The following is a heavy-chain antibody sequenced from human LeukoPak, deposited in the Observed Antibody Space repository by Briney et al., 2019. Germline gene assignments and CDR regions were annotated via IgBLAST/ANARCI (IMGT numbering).Heavy chain of an antibody. J-gene: IGHJ4*02. CDR3: ARVGRKYCYGRACFNPLDY. V-gene: IGHV4-4*07. Sequence: SETLSLTCSVSGDSISSLYWSWVRQPAGEGLEWIGRIYSSGSTNYNPSLKSRVIMSVGTSKNQFSLKLSSVTAADTAVYYCARVGRKYCYGRACFNPLDYWGQGILVTVSS. CDR2: IYSSGST. D-gene: IGHD5-18*01. CDR1: GDSISSLY.